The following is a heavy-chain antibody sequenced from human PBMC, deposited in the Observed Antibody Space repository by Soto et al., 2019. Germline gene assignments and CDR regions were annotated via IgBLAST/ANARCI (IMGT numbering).Heavy chain of an antibody. D-gene: IGHD3-3*01. J-gene: IGHJ4*02. CDR1: GFTFSSYA. Sequence: PGGSLRLSCAASGFTFSSYAMSWVRQAPGKGLEWVSAISGSGGSTYYADSVKGRSTISRDNSKNTLYLQMNSLRAEDTALFFCARIFGAYDYFDFWGQGTPVTVSS. CDR2: ISGSGGST. V-gene: IGHV3-23*01. CDR3: ARIFGAYDYFDF.